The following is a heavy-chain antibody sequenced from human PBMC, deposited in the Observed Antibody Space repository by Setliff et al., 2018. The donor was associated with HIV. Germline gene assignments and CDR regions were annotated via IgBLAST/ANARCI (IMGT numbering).Heavy chain of an antibody. V-gene: IGHV1-2*02. D-gene: IGHD3-22*01. CDR1: GYTFTGYY. CDR3: ARGRTYDSSGYIGNWFDP. J-gene: IGHJ5*02. CDR2: INLNTGNT. Sequence: ASVKVSCKASGYTFTGYYMHWVRQAPGQGLEWMGCINLNTGNTNYAQKFQGRVIVTRDTSINTAYVELRSLRLDDTAVYFCARGRTYDSSGYIGNWFDPWGQGTLVTDSS.